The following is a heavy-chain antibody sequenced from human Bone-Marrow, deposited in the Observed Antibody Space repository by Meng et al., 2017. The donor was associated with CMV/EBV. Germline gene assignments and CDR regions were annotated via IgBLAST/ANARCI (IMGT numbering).Heavy chain of an antibody. V-gene: IGHV1-2*02. CDR2: INPNSGGT. CDR1: GYTFTGYY. Sequence: ASVKVSCKASGYTFTGYYMHWVRQAPGQGLEWMGWINPNSGGTNYAQKFQGRVTMTRDTSISTAYMELSRLRSDDTAVYYCARDYSVQKVTTPYYYYYGMDVWGQGTTVTVSS. J-gene: IGHJ6*02. D-gene: IGHD1-14*01. CDR3: ARDYSVQKVTTPYYYYYGMDV.